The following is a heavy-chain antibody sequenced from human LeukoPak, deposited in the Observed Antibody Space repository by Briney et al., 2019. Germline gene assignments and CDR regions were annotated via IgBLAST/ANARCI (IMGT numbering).Heavy chain of an antibody. CDR1: GFTFSNAW. CDR3: TTVPYCGGDCYFDY. Sequence: SGGSLRLSCAASGFTFSNAWMSWVRQAPGKGLEWVGRIKSKTDGGTTDYAAPVKGRFTISRDDSKNTLYLQMNSLKTEDTAVYYCTTVPYCGGDCYFDYWGQGTLVTVSS. V-gene: IGHV3-15*01. CDR2: IKSKTDGGTT. D-gene: IGHD2-21*02. J-gene: IGHJ4*02.